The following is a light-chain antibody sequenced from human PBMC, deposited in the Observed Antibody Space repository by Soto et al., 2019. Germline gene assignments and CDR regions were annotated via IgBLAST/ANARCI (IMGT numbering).Light chain of an antibody. CDR1: QDISNW. CDR3: QQYNSYS. J-gene: IGKJ1*01. V-gene: IGKV1-12*01. Sequence: DIQMTQSPSSVSPSLGDRVTITCRASQDISNWLAWYQQKPGKAPKLLIYAASSLQSGVPSRFSGSGYGTDFTLSISSLQPEDFATYYCQQYNSYSFGQGTKVEMK. CDR2: AAS.